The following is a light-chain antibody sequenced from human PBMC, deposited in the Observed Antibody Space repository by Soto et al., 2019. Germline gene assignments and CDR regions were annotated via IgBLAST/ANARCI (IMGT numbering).Light chain of an antibody. V-gene: IGLV3-21*02. CDR2: DDS. Sequence: SYELTQPPSVSVAPGQTARITCGGNNIGSKSVHWYQQKPGQAPVLVVHDDSDRPSGIPERFSGSNSWNTATLTISRVEAGDEDDYYCPVWDSNSDQVFGTGTKLTVL. J-gene: IGLJ1*01. CDR1: NIGSKS. CDR3: PVWDSNSDQV.